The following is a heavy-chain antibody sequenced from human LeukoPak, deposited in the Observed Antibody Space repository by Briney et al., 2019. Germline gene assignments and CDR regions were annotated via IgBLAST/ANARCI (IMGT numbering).Heavy chain of an antibody. Sequence: GGTLRLSCAASGFTFSSYWMSWVRQAPGKGLEWVANIKQDGSEKYYVDSVKGRFTISRDNAKNSLYLQMNSLRAEDTAVYYWARDRYCSSTSCYTKYRSSPGHSEYWGEGTLVTVSS. V-gene: IGHV3-7*01. J-gene: IGHJ4*02. CDR3: ARDRYCSSTSCYTKYRSSPGHSEY. CDR1: GFTFSSYW. D-gene: IGHD2-2*02. CDR2: IKQDGSEK.